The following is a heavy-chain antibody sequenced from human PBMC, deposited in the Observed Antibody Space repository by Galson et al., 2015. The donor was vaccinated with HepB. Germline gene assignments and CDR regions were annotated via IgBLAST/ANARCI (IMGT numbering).Heavy chain of an antibody. CDR1: GFTVSRNC. D-gene: IGHD2-15*01. CDR3: ARDGGYCSGGSCYPNPPYDAFDI. J-gene: IGHJ3*02. Sequence: SLRLSCAASGFTVSRNCFSWVRQAPGKGLEWVSTVYSDGSTYYADSVKGRFTVSRDNSKSTLYLQMNSLRAEDTAVYYCARDGGYCSGGSCYPNPPYDAFDIWGQGTMVTVSS. CDR2: VYSDGST. V-gene: IGHV3-66*01.